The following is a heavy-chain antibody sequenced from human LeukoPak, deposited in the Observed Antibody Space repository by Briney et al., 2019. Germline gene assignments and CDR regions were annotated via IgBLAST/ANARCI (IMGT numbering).Heavy chain of an antibody. V-gene: IGHV1-2*02. CDR2: ITLNSGDT. CDR1: GHTFTVHY. D-gene: IGHD1-1*01. CDR3: AREGQLGLDN. Sequence: ASVKVSCKASGHTFTVHYIHWVRQGPGQGLGWLGWITLNSGDTHYAQKFQGRLTMTSDTSISTGYMELSRLQFDDTAVYYCAREGQLGLDNWGQGTLVTVSS. J-gene: IGHJ1*01.